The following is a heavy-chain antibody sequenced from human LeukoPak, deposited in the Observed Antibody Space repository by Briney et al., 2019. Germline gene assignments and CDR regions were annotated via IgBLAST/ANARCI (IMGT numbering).Heavy chain of an antibody. D-gene: IGHD3-10*01. CDR3: ARGDYYGSGSSGGDY. Sequence: GGSLRLSCAASGFTSDDYGMSWVRQAPGKGLEWVSGINWNGGSTGYADSVKGRFTISRDNAKNSLYLQMNSLRAEDTALYYCARGDYYGSGSSGGDYWGQGTLVTVSS. CDR1: GFTSDDYG. J-gene: IGHJ4*02. CDR2: INWNGGST. V-gene: IGHV3-20*04.